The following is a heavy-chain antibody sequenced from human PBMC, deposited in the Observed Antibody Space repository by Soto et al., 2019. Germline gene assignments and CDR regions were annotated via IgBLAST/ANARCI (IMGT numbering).Heavy chain of an antibody. CDR2: INHSGSI. V-gene: IGHV4-34*01. CDR1: GGSFSGYY. D-gene: IGHD2-15*01. J-gene: IGHJ6*03. Sequence: QVQLQQWGAGLLKPSETLSLTCAVYGGSFSGYYWSWIRQPPGKGLEWIGEINHSGSINYNPSLKSRVTISVDTAKYQFSLKLSSVTAADTAVYYCAAGGYCSGGSCYGARYYYYYMDVWGKGTTITVSS. CDR3: AAGGYCSGGSCYGARYYYYYMDV.